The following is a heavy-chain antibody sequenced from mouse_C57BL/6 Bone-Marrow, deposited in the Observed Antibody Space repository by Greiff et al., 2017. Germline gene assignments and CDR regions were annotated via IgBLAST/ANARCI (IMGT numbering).Heavy chain of an antibody. V-gene: IGHV1-80*01. CDR2: IYPGDGDT. CDR1: GYAFSSYW. D-gene: IGHD2-2*01. CDR3: ARLGYGYEDYAMDY. Sequence: QVQLQQSGAELVKPGASVKISCKASGYAFSSYWLNWVQQRPGKGLEWIGQIYPGDGDTNYNGKFKGKDTLTADKSSSTAYMQLSSRTSEDSAVDICARLGYGYEDYAMDYWGQGTSVTVAS. J-gene: IGHJ4*01.